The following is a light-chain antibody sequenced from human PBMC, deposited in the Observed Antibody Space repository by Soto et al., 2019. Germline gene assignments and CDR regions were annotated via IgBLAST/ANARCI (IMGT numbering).Light chain of an antibody. CDR3: CSYAGSYTGV. J-gene: IGLJ1*01. CDR2: DVS. Sequence: QSVLTQPRSVSGSPGQSVTISCTGTSSVVGGYNYVSWYQQHLGKAPKLMIYDVSKRPSGVPDRFSGSKSGNTASLTISGLQAEDEADYYCCSYAGSYTGVFGTGTKVTVL. CDR1: SSVVGGYNY. V-gene: IGLV2-11*01.